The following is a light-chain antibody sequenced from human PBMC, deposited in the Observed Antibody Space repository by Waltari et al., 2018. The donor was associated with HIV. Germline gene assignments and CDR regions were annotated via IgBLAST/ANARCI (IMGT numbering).Light chain of an antibody. J-gene: IGLJ2*01. CDR2: DTN. CDR1: SSNIGNNY. Sequence: QSVLTQPPSVSAAPGQKATIPCSGSSSNIGNNYVSWYQQIPGTAPRLVIYDTNDRPSGIPDRFSGSKSGTSATLSITGPQTGDEADYYCGTWDSSLSAVVFGGGTKLTVL. CDR3: GTWDSSLSAVV. V-gene: IGLV1-51*01.